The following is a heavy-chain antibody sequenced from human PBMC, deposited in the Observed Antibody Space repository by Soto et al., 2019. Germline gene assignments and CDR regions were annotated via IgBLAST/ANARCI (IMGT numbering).Heavy chain of an antibody. CDR2: VKSKSDGEAT. V-gene: IGHV3-15*01. CDR1: GFTFRSAW. Sequence: RGALLLSCGASGFTFRSAWMSWVRQAPGKGLDLVGRVKSKSDGEATDYGAPVKGRFIISRDDSKNTLYLQLNRLKTEDTGVYYCTTGVGATGFDYYYNGTDVWGRGTPVTVSS. D-gene: IGHD1-26*01. J-gene: IGHJ6*02. CDR3: TTGVGATGFDYYYNGTDV.